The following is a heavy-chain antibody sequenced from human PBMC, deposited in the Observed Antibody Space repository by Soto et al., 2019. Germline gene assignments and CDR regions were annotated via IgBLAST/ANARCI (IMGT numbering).Heavy chain of an antibody. CDR1: GFTVSSNY. D-gene: IGHD6-19*01. J-gene: IGHJ6*03. Sequence: GGSLRLSCAASGFTVSSNYMSWVRQAPGKGLEWVSVIYSGGSTYYADSVKGRFTISRHNSKNTLYLQMNSLRAEDTAVYYCARDAKLGGAVAGFDYYYYYMDVCGKGTTVTVSS. CDR3: ARDAKLGGAVAGFDYYYYYMDV. CDR2: IYSGGST. V-gene: IGHV3-53*04.